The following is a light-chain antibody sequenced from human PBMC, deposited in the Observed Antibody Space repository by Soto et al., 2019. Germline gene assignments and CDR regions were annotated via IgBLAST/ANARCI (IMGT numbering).Light chain of an antibody. CDR1: SSDVGGYKS. J-gene: IGLJ1*01. CDR3: CSFAGNSYV. CDR2: DVS. Sequence: QSALTQPRSVSGSPGQSVTISCTGTSSDVGGYKSVSWYQQHPGKAPKLMIYDVSQRPSGVPDRFSGSKSGNTASLTISGLQAEDEADYYCCSFAGNSYVFGTGTKLTVL. V-gene: IGLV2-11*01.